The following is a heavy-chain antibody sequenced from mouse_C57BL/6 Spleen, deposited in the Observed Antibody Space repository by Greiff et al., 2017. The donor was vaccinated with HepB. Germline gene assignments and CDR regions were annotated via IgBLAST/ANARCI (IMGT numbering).Heavy chain of an antibody. Sequence: EVQRVESGGGLVKPGGSLKLSCAASGFTFSDYGMHWVRQAPEKGLEWVAYISSGSSTIYYADTVKGRFTISRDNAKNTLFLQMTSLRSEDTAMYYCARDYFGGAMDYWGQGTSVTVSS. CDR3: ARDYFGGAMDY. CDR2: ISSGSSTI. V-gene: IGHV5-17*01. D-gene: IGHD1-1*01. J-gene: IGHJ4*01. CDR1: GFTFSDYG.